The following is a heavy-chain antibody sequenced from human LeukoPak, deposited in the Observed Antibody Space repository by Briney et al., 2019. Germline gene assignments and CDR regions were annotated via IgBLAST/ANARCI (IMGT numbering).Heavy chain of an antibody. J-gene: IGHJ5*02. CDR1: GGSFSGYY. V-gene: IGHV4-34*01. Sequence: SETLSLTCAVYGGSFSGYYWSWIRQPPGKGLEWIGEINHSGSTNYNPSLKSRVTISVDTSKNQFPLKLSSVTAADTAVYYCARVAGWFDPWGQRTLVTVSS. CDR3: ARVAGWFDP. CDR2: INHSGST.